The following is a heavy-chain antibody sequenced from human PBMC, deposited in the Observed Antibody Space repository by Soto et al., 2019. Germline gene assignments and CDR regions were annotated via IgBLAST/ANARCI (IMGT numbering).Heavy chain of an antibody. J-gene: IGHJ4*02. CDR3: AKGDDSSGYYFSYPLDC. V-gene: IGHV3-23*01. CDR2: ISGSGGST. CDR1: GFTFSSYA. Sequence: PGGSLRLSCAASGFTFSSYAMSWVRQAPGKGLEWVSAISGSGGSTYYADSVKGRFTISRDNSKNTLYLQMNSLRAEDMAVYYCAKGDDSSGYYFSYPLDCWGQGTLVTVSS. D-gene: IGHD3-22*01.